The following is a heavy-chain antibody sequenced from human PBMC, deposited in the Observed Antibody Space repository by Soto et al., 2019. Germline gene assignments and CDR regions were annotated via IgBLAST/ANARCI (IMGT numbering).Heavy chain of an antibody. CDR1: GYTFTSYD. V-gene: IGHV1-8*01. D-gene: IGHD3-3*01. J-gene: IGHJ3*02. CDR2: MNPNSGNT. Sequence: QVQLVQSGAEVKKPGASVKVSCKASGYTFTSYDINWVRQATGQGLEWMGWMNPNSGNTGYAQKFQGRVTMTRNTSINTAYMERSSLRSEHSAVYYCARHVRSPAVNDAFDIWGQGTMVTVSS. CDR3: ARHVRSPAVNDAFDI.